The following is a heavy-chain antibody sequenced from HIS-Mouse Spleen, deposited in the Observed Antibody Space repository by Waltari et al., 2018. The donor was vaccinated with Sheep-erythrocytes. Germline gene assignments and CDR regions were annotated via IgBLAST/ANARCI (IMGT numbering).Heavy chain of an antibody. D-gene: IGHD1-26*01. CDR3: ARAQWELDAFDI. Sequence: SGFTVSSNYMSWVRQAPGKGLEWVSVIYSGGSTYYAESGKGRFTISRDNSKNTLYLQMNSLRAEDTAVYYCARAQWELDAFDIWGQGTMVTVSS. J-gene: IGHJ3*02. CDR1: GFTVSSNY. CDR2: IYSGGST. V-gene: IGHV3-66*01.